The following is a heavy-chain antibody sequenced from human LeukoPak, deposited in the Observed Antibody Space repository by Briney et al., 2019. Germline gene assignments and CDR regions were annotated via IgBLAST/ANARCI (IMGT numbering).Heavy chain of an antibody. J-gene: IGHJ4*02. CDR3: ARDPYYDSSGYPED. V-gene: IGHV3-30*04. CDR1: GFTFSSYA. Sequence: GSLRLSCAASGFTFSSYAMHWVRQAPGKGLEWVAVISYDGSNKYYADSVKGRFTISRDNSKNTLYLQMNSLRAEDTAVYYCARDPYYDSSGYPEDWGQGTLVTVSS. D-gene: IGHD3-22*01. CDR2: ISYDGSNK.